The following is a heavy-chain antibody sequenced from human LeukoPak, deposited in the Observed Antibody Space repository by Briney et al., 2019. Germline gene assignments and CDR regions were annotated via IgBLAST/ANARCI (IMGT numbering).Heavy chain of an antibody. CDR2: INWNGGST. CDR3: ARVLFYYGSGSYYYFDY. D-gene: IGHD3-10*01. CDR1: GFTFSSYA. Sequence: GGSLRLSCAASGFTFSSYAMHWVRQAPGKGLEWVSGINWNGGSTGYADSVKGRFTISRDNAKNSLYLQMNSLRAEDTALYHCARVLFYYGSGSYYYFDYWGQGTLVTVSS. V-gene: IGHV3-20*01. J-gene: IGHJ4*02.